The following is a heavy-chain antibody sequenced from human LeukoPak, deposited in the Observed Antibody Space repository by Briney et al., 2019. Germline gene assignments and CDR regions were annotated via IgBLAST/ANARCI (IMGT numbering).Heavy chain of an antibody. J-gene: IGHJ4*02. CDR1: GYTLTELS. Sequence: ASVKVSCKVSGYTLTELSMHWVRQAPGKGLEWMGGFDPEDGETIYAQKFQGRVTMTEATSTDTAYMELSSLRSEDTAVYYCATARHSGSTDYFDYWGQGTLVTVSS. D-gene: IGHD1-26*01. CDR2: FDPEDGET. CDR3: ATARHSGSTDYFDY. V-gene: IGHV1-24*01.